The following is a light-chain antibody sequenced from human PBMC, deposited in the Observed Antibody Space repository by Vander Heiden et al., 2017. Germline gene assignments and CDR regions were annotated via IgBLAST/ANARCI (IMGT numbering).Light chain of an antibody. J-gene: IGLJ2*01. CDR1: GSNIGTNT. V-gene: IGLV1-44*01. CDR3: AAWDDSLIIVV. Sequence: QSVLTLPPSASGTPGQRVTISCSGSGSNIGTNTVNWYQQLPGTAPKLLIYSDNQRPSGVPDRFSGSKSGTSASLAISGLQSEDEADYYCAAWDDSLIIVVFGGGTKLTVL. CDR2: SDN.